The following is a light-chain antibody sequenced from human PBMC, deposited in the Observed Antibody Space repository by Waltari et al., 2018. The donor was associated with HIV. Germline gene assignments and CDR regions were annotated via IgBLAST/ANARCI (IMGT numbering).Light chain of an antibody. CDR3: QQYYRPLLT. J-gene: IGKJ4*01. Sequence: DIVMTQSPDSLAVSLGERAAIKCKSSQPILYSSNKKNYLAWYQHKAGQPPTLRIYWASTRESGVPDLFSGRGSVTDFTLTISSLQAEDVAIYYCQQYYRPLLTFGGGTKVEIK. CDR1: QPILYSSNKKNY. V-gene: IGKV4-1*01. CDR2: WAS.